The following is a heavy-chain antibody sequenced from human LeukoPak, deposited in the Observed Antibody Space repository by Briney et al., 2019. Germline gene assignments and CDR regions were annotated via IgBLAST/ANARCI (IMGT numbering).Heavy chain of an antibody. Sequence: PSETLSLTCTVSGDSISGYYWSWVRQATGKGLEWVSVIYSGGSTYYADSVKGRFTISRDNSKNTLYLQMNSLRAEDTAVYYCARGGSSGWYYFDYWGQGTLVTVSS. V-gene: IGHV3-53*01. J-gene: IGHJ4*02. CDR2: IYSGGST. CDR1: GDSISGYY. CDR3: ARGGSSGWYYFDY. D-gene: IGHD6-19*01.